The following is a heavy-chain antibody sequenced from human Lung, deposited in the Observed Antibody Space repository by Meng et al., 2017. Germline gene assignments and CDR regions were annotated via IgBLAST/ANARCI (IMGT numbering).Heavy chain of an antibody. Sequence: QVQVQEAGQGLVKPSGTLSLTCAVSGGSITSSTWWSWVRQTPGKGLEWFGEIFHSGSTNDNPPLESRVTISVDKSKNQFSLKVYSVTAADTATYYCARFDISSSGRGDYWGQGILVTVSS. CDR3: ARFDISSSGRGDY. D-gene: IGHD1-26*01. CDR1: GGSITSSTW. V-gene: IGHV4-4*02. J-gene: IGHJ4*02. CDR2: IFHSGST.